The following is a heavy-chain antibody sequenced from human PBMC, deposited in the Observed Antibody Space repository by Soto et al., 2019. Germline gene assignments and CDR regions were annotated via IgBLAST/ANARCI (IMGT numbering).Heavy chain of an antibody. V-gene: IGHV4-59*01. J-gene: IGHJ3*02. CDR3: ARERYSGIGDAFDI. CDR1: GGSISSYY. Sequence: SETLSLTCTVSGGSISSYYWSWIRQPPGKGLEWIGYIYYSGSTNSNPSLKSRVTISVDTSKNQFSLKLSSVTAADTAVYYCARERYSGIGDAFDIWGQGTMVTVSS. CDR2: IYYSGST. D-gene: IGHD1-26*01.